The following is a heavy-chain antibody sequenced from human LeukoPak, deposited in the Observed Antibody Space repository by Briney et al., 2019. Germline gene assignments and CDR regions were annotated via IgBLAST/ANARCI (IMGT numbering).Heavy chain of an antibody. CDR2: IKSKNVGETT. Sequence: PGGSLRLSCVVSGLTFGNAWMSWVRQAPGKGLEWVGRIKSKNVGETTEYAAPVQGRFTNSRDDSKNTVYLQMSGLKTEDTAVYYCTTGPGNSGYWGQGTLVTVSS. CDR1: GLTFGNAW. D-gene: IGHD4-23*01. V-gene: IGHV3-15*01. J-gene: IGHJ4*02. CDR3: TTGPGNSGY.